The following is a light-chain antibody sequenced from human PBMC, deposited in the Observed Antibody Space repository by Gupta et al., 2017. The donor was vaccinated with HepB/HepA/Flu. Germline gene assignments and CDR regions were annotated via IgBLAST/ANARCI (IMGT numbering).Light chain of an antibody. Sequence: SVLPKPPSASRPPGQRITISCSGTSANIGSNSVNWYQQLPGTAPKLLIFGTNRRPSGVPDRYSGSKSGTSASLAISGRQAEDEADYYCATWDDSLKGGVFGGGTKLTVL. CDR2: GTN. V-gene: IGLV1-44*01. CDR1: SANIGSNS. CDR3: ATWDDSLKGGV. J-gene: IGLJ2*01.